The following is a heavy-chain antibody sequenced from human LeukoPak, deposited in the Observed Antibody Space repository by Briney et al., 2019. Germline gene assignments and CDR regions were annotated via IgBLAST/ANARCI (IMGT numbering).Heavy chain of an antibody. D-gene: IGHD4-17*01. J-gene: IGHJ4*02. Sequence: PSETLSLTCTVSGGSISSDSYYWTWIRQPPGKGLEWIGYIYYSGSTNYNPSLKSRVTISVDTSKNQFSLKLSSVTAADTAVYYCARDGDYGDLDYWGQGTLVTVSS. CDR3: ARDGDYGDLDY. V-gene: IGHV4-61*01. CDR1: GGSISSDSYY. CDR2: IYYSGST.